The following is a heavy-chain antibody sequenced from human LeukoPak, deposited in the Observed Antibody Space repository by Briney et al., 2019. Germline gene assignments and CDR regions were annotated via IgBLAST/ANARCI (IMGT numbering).Heavy chain of an antibody. CDR1: GFTVGSNY. CDR3: TRDPRLTDY. Sequence: PGGSLRLSCAASGFTVGSNYMSWVRQAPGKGLEWVSVIYSGGSTYYAGSVKGRFTISRDKSKNTLYLQMNSLRDDDTAVYYCTRDPRLTDYWGQGTLVTVSS. J-gene: IGHJ4*02. CDR2: IYSGGST. V-gene: IGHV3-66*01.